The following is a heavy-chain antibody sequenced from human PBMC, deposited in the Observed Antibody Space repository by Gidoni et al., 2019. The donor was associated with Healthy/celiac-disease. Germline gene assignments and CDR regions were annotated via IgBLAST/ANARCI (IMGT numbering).Heavy chain of an antibody. CDR2: ISAYNGNT. J-gene: IGHJ6*02. CDR1: GYTFTSYG. CDR3: ARDMAYDFWSGYSPYYYYGMDV. D-gene: IGHD3-3*01. Sequence: QVQLVQSGAEVKKPGASVKVSCKASGYTFTSYGISWVRQAPGQGLEWMGWISAYNGNTNYAQKLQGRVTMTTDTSTSTAYMELRSLRSDDTAVYYCARDMAYDFWSGYSPYYYYGMDVWGQGTTVTVSS. V-gene: IGHV1-18*01.